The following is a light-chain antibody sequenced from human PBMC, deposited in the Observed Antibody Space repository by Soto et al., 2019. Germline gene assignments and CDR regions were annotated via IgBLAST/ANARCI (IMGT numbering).Light chain of an antibody. CDR3: SSYETTNRRV. V-gene: IGLV2-14*01. CDR2: EVT. J-gene: IGLJ1*01. CDR1: SDNVGRFSF. Sequence: QSVLTQPASVSGSPGQSITISCTGTSDNVGRFSFVSWYQQHPGKAPKLLIHEVTKRPSGVSDRFSGSKSGNTASLTISGLQAEDEADYYCSSYETTNRRVFGTGTKVTVL.